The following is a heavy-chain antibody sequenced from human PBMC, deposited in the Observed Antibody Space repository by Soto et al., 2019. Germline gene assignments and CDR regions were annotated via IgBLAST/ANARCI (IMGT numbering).Heavy chain of an antibody. V-gene: IGHV4-4*07. CDR2: IFGIGYT. Sequence: QVQLQESGPRLVKPSETLSLTCTVSGGSMTNYYWAWIRQPAGKGLEWIGRIFGIGYTNYNPSLKSRVILSVDTSESQFSLKLTSVTAAGTAVYYCVRVGDYSDNNGHPLFEYWGKGTLVCVSS. CDR1: GGSMTNYY. D-gene: IGHD2-8*01. CDR3: VRVGDYSDNNGHPLFEY. J-gene: IGHJ4*02.